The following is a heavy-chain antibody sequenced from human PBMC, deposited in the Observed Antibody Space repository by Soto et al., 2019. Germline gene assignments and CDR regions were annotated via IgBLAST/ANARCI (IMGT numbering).Heavy chain of an antibody. CDR3: ARGRGEAGGPFDY. Sequence: SETLSLTCTVSGDSISSGNYYWTWIRQHPGKGLEWIGYIYYTGSTYYNPSLKSRITISEDRSKNQFSLKLSSVTAADTAVYFCARGRGEAGGPFDYWGQGTLVTVSS. CDR2: IYYTGST. V-gene: IGHV4-31*03. D-gene: IGHD3-10*01. J-gene: IGHJ4*02. CDR1: GDSISSGNYY.